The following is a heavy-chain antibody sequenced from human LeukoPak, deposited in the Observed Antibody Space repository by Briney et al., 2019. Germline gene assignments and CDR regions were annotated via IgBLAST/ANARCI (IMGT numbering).Heavy chain of an antibody. Sequence: ASVKVSCKASGYTFTGYYMHWVRRAPGQGLEWMGRINPNSGGTNYAQKFQGRVTMTRDTSISTAYMELSRLRSDDTAVYYCARGTLTFGGVISYWGQGTLVTVSS. CDR2: INPNSGGT. CDR1: GYTFTGYY. CDR3: ARGTLTFGGVISY. V-gene: IGHV1-2*06. J-gene: IGHJ4*02. D-gene: IGHD3-16*02.